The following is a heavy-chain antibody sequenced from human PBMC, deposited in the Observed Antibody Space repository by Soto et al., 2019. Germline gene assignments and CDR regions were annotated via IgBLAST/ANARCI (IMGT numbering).Heavy chain of an antibody. CDR3: AKRLAAAGSSHHFDY. CDR2: FGTSGNT. V-gene: IGHV3-23*01. CDR1: GFTFSSYA. Sequence: EVQLLESGGGLVQPGGSLRLSCVASGFTFSSYAMSWVRQAPGQGLEWVSTFGTSGNTYYADSVKGRFTITRDNSKNTLYLQMDGLRADETDTYFCAKRLAAAGSSHHFDYWGQGTLVTVSS. J-gene: IGHJ4*02. D-gene: IGHD6-25*01.